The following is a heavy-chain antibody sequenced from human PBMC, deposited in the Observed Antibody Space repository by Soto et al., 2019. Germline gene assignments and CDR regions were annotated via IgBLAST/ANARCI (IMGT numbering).Heavy chain of an antibody. J-gene: IGHJ6*02. CDR1: GGSISSSSYY. D-gene: IGHD3-3*01. CDR3: ARHVHDFWSGSWPYGMAV. V-gene: IGHV4-39*01. CDR2: IYYSGST. Sequence: SETLSLTCTVSGGSISSSSYYWGWIRQPPGKGLEWIGSIYYSGSTYYNPSLKSRVTISVDTSKNQFSLKLSSVTAADTAVYYCARHVHDFWSGSWPYGMAVWGQGTTVTVSS.